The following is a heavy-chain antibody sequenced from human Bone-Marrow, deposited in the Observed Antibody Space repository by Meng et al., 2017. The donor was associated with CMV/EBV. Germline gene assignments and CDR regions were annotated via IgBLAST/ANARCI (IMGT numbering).Heavy chain of an antibody. V-gene: IGHV3-30*02. CDR3: AKEYTGTPGY. D-gene: IGHD1-7*01. CDR1: GFTFSSYG. CDR2: IRYDGSNK. Sequence: GESLKISCAASGFTFSSYGMHWVRQAPGKGLEWVAFIRYDGSNKYYADSVKGRFTISRDNSKNTLYLQMNSLRAEDTAVYYCAKEYTGTPGYWGQGTLVTV. J-gene: IGHJ4*02.